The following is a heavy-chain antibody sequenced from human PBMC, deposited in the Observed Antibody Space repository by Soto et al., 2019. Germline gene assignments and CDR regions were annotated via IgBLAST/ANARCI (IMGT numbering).Heavy chain of an antibody. Sequence: SETLSLTCSVSGGSISSGSYYWSWIRQPPGKGLEWIGNIYYSGNTYYNPSLKSRLIISIDTSKNKFSLKVGSVTAADTAVYYFASSSLYGMDVWGQGTTVTVSS. CDR2: IYYSGNT. CDR3: ASSSLYGMDV. V-gene: IGHV4-30-4*01. J-gene: IGHJ6*02. CDR1: GGSISSGSYY.